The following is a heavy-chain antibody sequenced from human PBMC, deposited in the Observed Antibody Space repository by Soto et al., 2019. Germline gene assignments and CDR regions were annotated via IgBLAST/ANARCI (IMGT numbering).Heavy chain of an antibody. CDR1: GYTFTSYG. D-gene: IGHD3-3*01. CDR3: ARKNYDFWSGYGWFDP. J-gene: IGHJ5*02. V-gene: IGHV1-18*01. CDR2: ISAYNGNT. Sequence: GASVKVSCKASGYTFTSYGISWVRQAPGQGLEWMGWISAYNGNTNYAQKLQGRVTMTTDTSTSTAYMELRSLRSDDTAVYYCARKNYDFWSGYGWFDPWGQGTLVTVSS.